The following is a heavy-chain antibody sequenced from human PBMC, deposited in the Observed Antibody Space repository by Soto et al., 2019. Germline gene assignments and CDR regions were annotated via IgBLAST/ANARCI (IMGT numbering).Heavy chain of an antibody. V-gene: IGHV1-18*01. Sequence: QVRLVQSGAEVKKPGASVKVSCKASGYTFITHGISWVLQAPGQGLEWMGRISAYNGDTKYAQKFQGRVTLTTDKSTTTAYMEMGSLRSDDTAVYYCARDGTGGVLGLNKYYYVDVWGEGTTVTVSS. D-gene: IGHD2-8*02. CDR1: GYTFITHG. CDR2: ISAYNGDT. J-gene: IGHJ6*03. CDR3: ARDGTGGVLGLNKYYYVDV.